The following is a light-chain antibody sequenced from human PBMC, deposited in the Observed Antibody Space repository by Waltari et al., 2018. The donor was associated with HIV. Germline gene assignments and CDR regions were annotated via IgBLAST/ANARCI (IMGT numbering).Light chain of an antibody. J-gene: IGKJ3*01. V-gene: IGKV3-15*01. CDR1: QSVSSN. CDR3: QQYKNWPFT. Sequence: EIVITQSPATLSVSPGERVTLSCTASQSVSSNLAWYQQKPGQAPRPLLYLTSTRDIGIPARFSGGGSGTEFTLTISSLQSEDVAVYYCQQYKNWPFTFGPGTKLDVK. CDR2: LTS.